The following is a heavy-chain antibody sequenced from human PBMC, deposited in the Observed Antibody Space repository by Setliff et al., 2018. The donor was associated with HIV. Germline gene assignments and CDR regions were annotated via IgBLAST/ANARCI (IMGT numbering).Heavy chain of an antibody. CDR2: IYPSDSDT. CDR3: ARCSGSYPCDGMDV. V-gene: IGHV5-51*01. CDR1: GYRFTSYW. Sequence: GESLKISCKGFGYRFTSYWIGWARHMPGKGLEWMGVIYPSDSDTRYSPSFQGQVTISADKSISIAYLQWNSLKASDTAMYYCARCSGSYPCDGMDVWGQGTTVTVSS. J-gene: IGHJ6*02. D-gene: IGHD1-26*01.